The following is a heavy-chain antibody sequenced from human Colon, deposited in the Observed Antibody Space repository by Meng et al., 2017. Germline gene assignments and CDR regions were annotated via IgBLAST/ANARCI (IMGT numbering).Heavy chain of an antibody. J-gene: IGHJ4*02. CDR3: GTDIYD. D-gene: IGHD2/OR15-2a*01. CDR1: GFTFTTAW. Sequence: VVVERSGGGLVHSGGSLILSCAASGFTFTTAWMTWVRRTPGRGLEWVGRIKSNNDGETTDYAAPVKGRFTISRDDSKSTLYLQMNSLKIEDTAMYYCGTDIYDWGQGTLVTVSS. CDR2: IKSNNDGETT. V-gene: IGHV3-15*01.